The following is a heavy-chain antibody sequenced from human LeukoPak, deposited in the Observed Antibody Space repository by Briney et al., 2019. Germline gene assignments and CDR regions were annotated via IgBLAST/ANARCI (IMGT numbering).Heavy chain of an antibody. CDR2: INHSGST. V-gene: IGHV4-34*01. J-gene: IGHJ5*02. Sequence: PSETLSLTCAVYGGSFSGYYWSWIRQPPGKGLEWIGEINHSGSTNYNPSLKSRVTISVDTSKNQFSLKLSSVTAAGTAVYYCARGGYGDNWFDPWGQGTLVTVSS. D-gene: IGHD3-10*01. CDR1: GGSFSGYY. CDR3: ARGGYGDNWFDP.